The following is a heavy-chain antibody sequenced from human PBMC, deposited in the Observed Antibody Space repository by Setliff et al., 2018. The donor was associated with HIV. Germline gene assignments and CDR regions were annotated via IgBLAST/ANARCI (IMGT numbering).Heavy chain of an antibody. CDR1: GYTFTSYY. CDR3: ARDPAPSSSASYFQH. D-gene: IGHD6-6*01. V-gene: IGHV1-46*01. CDR2: INPSSGST. Sequence: ASVKVSCKASGYTFTSYYMHWVRQAPGQGLEWMGIINPSSGSTTYAQKFQGRVTMTRDTSTSTVYMELSSLRSEDTDVYYCARDPAPSSSASYFQHGGQGTPVTVAS. J-gene: IGHJ1*01.